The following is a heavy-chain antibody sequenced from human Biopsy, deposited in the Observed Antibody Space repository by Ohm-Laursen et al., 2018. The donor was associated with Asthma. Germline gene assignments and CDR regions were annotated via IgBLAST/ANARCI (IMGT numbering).Heavy chain of an antibody. Sequence: SLRLSCTASGFTVSTNGMSWVRQPPGKGLEWVSVIYSGGGTYYADSVQGRVTISRDNSKNTLSLQMNSLRAEDTAVYYCARAYGGSFFSGAFDIWGQGTMATVSS. CDR3: ARAYGGSFFSGAFDI. CDR1: GFTVSTNG. D-gene: IGHD4-23*01. V-gene: IGHV3-53*01. J-gene: IGHJ3*02. CDR2: IYSGGGT.